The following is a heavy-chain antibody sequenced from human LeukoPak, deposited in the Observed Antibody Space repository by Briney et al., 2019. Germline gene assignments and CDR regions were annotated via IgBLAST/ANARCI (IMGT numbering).Heavy chain of an antibody. V-gene: IGHV1-69*01. CDR2: IIPIFGTA. J-gene: IGHJ6*03. Sequence: ASVKVSCKASGGTFSSYAISWVRQAPGQGLEWMGGIIPIFGTANYAQKFQGRVTITADESTSTAYMELSSLRSEDTAVYYCASAGYYCSSTNCHTHYYYYMDVWGKGTTVTVSS. CDR3: ASAGYYCSSTNCHTHYYYYMDV. CDR1: GGTFSSYA. D-gene: IGHD2-2*01.